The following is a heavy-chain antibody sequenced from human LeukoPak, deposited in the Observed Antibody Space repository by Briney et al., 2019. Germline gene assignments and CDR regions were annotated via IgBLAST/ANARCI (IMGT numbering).Heavy chain of an antibody. D-gene: IGHD3-16*01. CDR3: ARDGRGGSDY. J-gene: IGHJ4*02. Sequence: PGGSLRLSCAASGFIFGTYWMSWVRQAPGKGLEWVANINQDGSEKYYVDSVKGRFTISRDNAKNSLYLQMNSLRAEDTAVYYCARDGRGGSDYWGQGTLVTVSS. V-gene: IGHV3-7*01. CDR1: GFIFGTYW. CDR2: INQDGSEK.